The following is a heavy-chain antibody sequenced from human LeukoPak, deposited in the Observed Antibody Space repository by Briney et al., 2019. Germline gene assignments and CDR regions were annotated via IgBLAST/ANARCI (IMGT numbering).Heavy chain of an antibody. CDR1: GFTFSDYY. V-gene: IGHV3-11*01. Sequence: GGSQRLSCAASGFTFSDYYMSWIRQAPGKGLEWVSYISSSGSTIYYADSVKGRFTISRDNAKNSLYLQMNSLRAEDTAVYYCARDGAAAAAYFDYWGQGTLVTVSS. D-gene: IGHD6-13*01. CDR2: ISSSGSTI. CDR3: ARDGAAAAAYFDY. J-gene: IGHJ4*02.